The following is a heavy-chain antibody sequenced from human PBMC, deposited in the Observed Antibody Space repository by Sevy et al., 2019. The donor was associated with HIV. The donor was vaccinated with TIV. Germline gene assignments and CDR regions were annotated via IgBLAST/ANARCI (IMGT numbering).Heavy chain of an antibody. V-gene: IGHV4-59*01. Sequence: SETLSLTCTVSGASISSYYWNWIRQPPGKGLEWIGYIYYSGSTNYNPSLKSRVTISVDTSKKQFSLKLSSVTAADTAVYYCARGQYSYGYWREFDYWGQGNLVTVSS. CDR1: GASISSYY. CDR3: ARGQYSYGYWREFDY. J-gene: IGHJ4*02. D-gene: IGHD5-18*01. CDR2: IYYSGST.